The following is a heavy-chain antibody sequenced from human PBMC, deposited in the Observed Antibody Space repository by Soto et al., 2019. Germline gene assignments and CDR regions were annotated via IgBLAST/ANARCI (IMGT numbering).Heavy chain of an antibody. V-gene: IGHV1-69*01. CDR2: ISPLFSTT. Sequence: QVQLVQSGAEVKEPGSSVKLSCKATGDLFKHYAFNWVRQATGQGLALMGRISPLFSTTNYAQKFQGRVTIGADVLTTIVYREVRTLESEVTAMYYWAASSSVAAAGYFRFWGQGTLVTVPP. J-gene: IGHJ4*02. CDR1: GDLFKHYA. D-gene: IGHD6-13*01. CDR3: AASSSVAAAGYFRF.